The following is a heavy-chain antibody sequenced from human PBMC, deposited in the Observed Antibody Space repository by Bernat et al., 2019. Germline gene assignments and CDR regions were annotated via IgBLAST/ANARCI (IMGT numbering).Heavy chain of an antibody. CDR3: VRVMITYSFDI. D-gene: IGHD3-16*01. V-gene: IGHV3-72*01. J-gene: IGHJ3*02. CDR2: SRNKANSYTT. Sequence: EVQLVESGGGLVQPGGSLRLSCAVSGFTFSDHYMDWVRQAPGKGLEWVGRSRNKANSYTTEYAASVKGRFTISRDGSKNSLSLQMNSLKTEDTAVYYCVRVMITYSFDIWGQGTMVTVSS. CDR1: GFTFSDHY.